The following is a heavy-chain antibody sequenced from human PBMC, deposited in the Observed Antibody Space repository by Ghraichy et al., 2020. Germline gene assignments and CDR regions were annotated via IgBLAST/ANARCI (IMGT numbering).Heavy chain of an antibody. CDR2: IIPIFGTA. J-gene: IGHJ4*02. D-gene: IGHD3-10*01. Sequence: LVKVSCKASGGTFSSYAISWVRQAPGQGLEWMGGIIPIFGTANYAQKFQGRVTITADESTSTAYMELSSLRSEDTAVYYCARVQDYYGSGSYDYWGQGTLVTVSS. CDR3: ARVQDYYGSGSYDY. V-gene: IGHV1-69*13. CDR1: GGTFSSYA.